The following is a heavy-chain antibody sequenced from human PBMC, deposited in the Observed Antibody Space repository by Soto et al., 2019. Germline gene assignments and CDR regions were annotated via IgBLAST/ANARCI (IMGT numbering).Heavy chain of an antibody. V-gene: IGHV3-9*01. CDR2: IGSNSGGI. CDR3: AKGLSEGYFDY. CDR1: GFTFDDSA. J-gene: IGHJ4*02. Sequence: EVQLVESGGGLVQPGRSLRLSCAASGFTFDDSAMHWVRQPPGKGLEWVSGIGSNSGGIGYADSVKGRFTISGDNAKNSLYLQMNSLRAEDTALYYCAKGLSEGYFDYWGQGTLVTVSS.